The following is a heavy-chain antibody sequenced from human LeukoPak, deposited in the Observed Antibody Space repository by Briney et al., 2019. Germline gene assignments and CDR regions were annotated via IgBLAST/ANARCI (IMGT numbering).Heavy chain of an antibody. CDR2: MNPNSGNT. CDR1: GYTFTGYD. D-gene: IGHD3-3*01. J-gene: IGHJ6*03. V-gene: IGHV1-8*01. CDR3: ARGSTGHYDFWSGRDYYYYYMDV. Sequence: ASVKVSCKASGYTFTGYDINWVRQATGQGLEWMGWMNPNSGNTGYAQKFQGRVTMTRNTSISTAYMELSSLRSEDTAVYYCARGSTGHYDFWSGRDYYYYYMDVWGKGTTVTVSS.